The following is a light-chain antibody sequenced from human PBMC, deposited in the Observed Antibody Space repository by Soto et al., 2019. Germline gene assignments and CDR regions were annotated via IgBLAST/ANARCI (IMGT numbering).Light chain of an antibody. CDR1: QSVGSN. J-gene: IGKJ2*01. CDR3: QQYKYWLSYT. Sequence: EIVMTQSPATLSVSPGERATLSCRASQSVGSNLAWYQQKPGQSPRLLIYDASTRATDIPARFSGSGSGTEFTLTISSLQSEDFAIYYCQQYKYWLSYTFGQGTKLEIK. V-gene: IGKV3-15*01. CDR2: DAS.